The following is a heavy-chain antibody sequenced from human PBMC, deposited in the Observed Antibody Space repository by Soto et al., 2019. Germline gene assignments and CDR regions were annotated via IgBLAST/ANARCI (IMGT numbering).Heavy chain of an antibody. V-gene: IGHV1-69*02. Sequence: QVQLVQSGAEVKKPGSSVKVSCKASGGTFSSYTISWLRQAPGPGLEWMGRIIPILGIANYAQKFQGRVTITADKSTSTAYMELSSLRSEDTAVYYCASYMVRGVTEYYFDYWGQGTLVTVSS. D-gene: IGHD3-10*01. J-gene: IGHJ4*02. CDR3: ASYMVRGVTEYYFDY. CDR1: GGTFSSYT. CDR2: IIPILGIA.